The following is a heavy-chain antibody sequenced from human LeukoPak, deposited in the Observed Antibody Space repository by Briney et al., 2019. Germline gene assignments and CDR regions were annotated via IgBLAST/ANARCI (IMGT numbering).Heavy chain of an antibody. D-gene: IGHD1-26*01. CDR3: ARDARRGSTFDY. J-gene: IGHJ4*02. V-gene: IGHV3-30*03. CDR2: ISYDGSNK. CDR1: GFTFSSYG. Sequence: GGSLRLSCAASGFTFSSYGMHWVRQAPGKGLEWVAVISYDGSNKYYADSVKGRFTISRDNSKNTLYLQMNSLRAEDTAVYYCARDARRGSTFDYWGQGTLVTVSS.